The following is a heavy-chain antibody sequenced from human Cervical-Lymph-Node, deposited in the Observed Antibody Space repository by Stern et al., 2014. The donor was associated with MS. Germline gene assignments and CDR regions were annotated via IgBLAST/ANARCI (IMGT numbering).Heavy chain of an antibody. V-gene: IGHV1-69*01. D-gene: IGHD1-26*01. CDR2: IIPIFATT. J-gene: IGHJ4*02. Sequence: VQLVESGAEVKKPGSSGKVSCKVSGGTFSSYTLNWVRQAPGQGLEWMGGIIPIFATTNYAQRFQGKVTIPADGSTSTAYMEVTSLRSEDTAVYYCAREGIPGAGGTFDNWGQGTLVIVSS. CDR3: AREGIPGAGGTFDN. CDR1: GGTFSSYT.